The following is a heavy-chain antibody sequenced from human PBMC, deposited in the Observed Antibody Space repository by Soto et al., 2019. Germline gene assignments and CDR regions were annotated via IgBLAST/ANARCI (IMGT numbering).Heavy chain of an antibody. J-gene: IGHJ4*02. V-gene: IGHV3-43*01. Sequence: PGGSLRLSCAASGFPFDAYVMHWVRQGPGKGLEWVSLITWDGGSTYYADSVKGRFTISRDNSENSLYLQMNSLRPEDTALYYCAKGNYYDSSGYYYFDYWGQGTLVTVPS. CDR3: AKGNYYDSSGYYYFDY. CDR2: ITWDGGST. CDR1: GFPFDAYV. D-gene: IGHD3-22*01.